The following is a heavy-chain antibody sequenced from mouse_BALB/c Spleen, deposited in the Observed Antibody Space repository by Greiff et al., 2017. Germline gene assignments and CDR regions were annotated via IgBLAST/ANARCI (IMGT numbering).Heavy chain of an antibody. CDR1: GFSLTSYG. D-gene: IGHD1-1*01. CDR2: IWAGGST. CDR3: AREYYYGSSFYYFDY. Sequence: VMLVESGPGLVAPSQSLSITCTVSGFSLTSYGVHWVRQPPGKGLEWLGVIWAGGSTNYNSALMSRLSISKDNSKSQVFLKMNSLQTDDTAMYYCAREYYYGSSFYYFDYWGQGTTLTVSS. J-gene: IGHJ2*01. V-gene: IGHV2-9*02.